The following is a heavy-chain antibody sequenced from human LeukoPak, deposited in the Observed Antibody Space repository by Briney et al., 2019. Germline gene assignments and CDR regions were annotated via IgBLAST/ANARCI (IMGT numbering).Heavy chain of an antibody. D-gene: IGHD6-13*01. Sequence: PSETRSLTCAVSGYSISSGYYWGWIRQPPGKGLEWIGSIYHSGSTYYNPSLKSRVTISVDTSKNQFSLKLSSVTAADTAVYYCATRRAAAGTYLDYWGQGTLVTVSS. CDR1: GYSISSGYY. V-gene: IGHV4-38-2*01. CDR3: ATRRAAAGTYLDY. J-gene: IGHJ4*02. CDR2: IYHSGST.